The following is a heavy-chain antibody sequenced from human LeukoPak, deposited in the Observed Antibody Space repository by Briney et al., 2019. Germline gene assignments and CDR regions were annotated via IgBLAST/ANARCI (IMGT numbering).Heavy chain of an antibody. CDR2: ISGSGGNT. CDR1: GFTFSSYA. Sequence: GGSLTLSCAASGFTFSSYAMSWVRQAPGKGLEWVSAISGSGGNTYYASSVKGRFTISRDNSKNTLYLQMNSLRAEDTAVYYCAKVEQYYDFWSGYYTGHFDYWGQGTLVTVSS. J-gene: IGHJ4*02. V-gene: IGHV3-23*01. D-gene: IGHD3-3*01. CDR3: AKVEQYYDFWSGYYTGHFDY.